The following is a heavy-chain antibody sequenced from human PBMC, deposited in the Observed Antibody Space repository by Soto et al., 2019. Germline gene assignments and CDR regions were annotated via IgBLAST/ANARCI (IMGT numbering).Heavy chain of an antibody. CDR1: GGSISSYY. CDR3: ARHRASYSRASYYFEY. D-gene: IGHD6-13*01. V-gene: IGHV4-59*08. CDR2: IYYSGST. J-gene: IGHJ4*02. Sequence: SETLSLTCTVSGGSISSYYWSWIRQPPGKGLEWIGYIYYSGSTNYNPSLKSRVTISVDTSKNQFSLKLSSVTAADTAVYYCARHRASYSRASYYFEYWGQGTLVTVSS.